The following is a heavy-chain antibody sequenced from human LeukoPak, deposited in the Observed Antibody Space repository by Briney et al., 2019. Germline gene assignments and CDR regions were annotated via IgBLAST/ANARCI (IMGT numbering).Heavy chain of an antibody. Sequence: GGSPRLACAASGFTFSSYAISWVRQAPGKGLEWVSTITDSGGSTYYVDSVKGRFTISRDNSKNTLYLQMNSLRAEDTAVYYCAVLADPRWGQGTLVTVSS. CDR1: GFTFSSYA. CDR2: ITDSGGST. J-gene: IGHJ4*02. V-gene: IGHV3-23*01. CDR3: AVLADPR.